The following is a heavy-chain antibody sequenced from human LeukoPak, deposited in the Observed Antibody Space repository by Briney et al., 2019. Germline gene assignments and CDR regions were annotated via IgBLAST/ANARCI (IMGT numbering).Heavy chain of an antibody. CDR3: ASSLYSSGWSLNSGAFDI. J-gene: IGHJ3*02. CDR2: IYSGGTT. V-gene: IGHV3-53*01. D-gene: IGHD6-13*01. Sequence: GGSPRLSCTASGFTVSNIYMSWIRQAPGKGLEWVSVIYSGGTTYYADSVKGRFTISRDNSKNTLYLQMNSLRAEDTAVYYCASSLYSSGWSLNSGAFDIWGQGTMVTVSS. CDR1: GFTVSNIY.